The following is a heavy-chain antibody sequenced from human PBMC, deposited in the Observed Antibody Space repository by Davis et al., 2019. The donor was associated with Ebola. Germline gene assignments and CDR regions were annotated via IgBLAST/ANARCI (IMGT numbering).Heavy chain of an antibody. D-gene: IGHD2-2*01. CDR1: GGSFSGYY. V-gene: IGHV4-34*01. CDR3: ARGGGFSCSSTSCYYYYYYGMDV. J-gene: IGHJ6*02. Sequence: PGGSLRLSCAVYGGSFSGYYWSWIRQPPGKGLEWIGEINHSGSTNYNPSLKSRVTISVDTSKNQFSLKLSSVTAADTAVHYCARGGGFSCSSTSCYYYYYYGMDVWGQGTTVTVSS. CDR2: INHSGST.